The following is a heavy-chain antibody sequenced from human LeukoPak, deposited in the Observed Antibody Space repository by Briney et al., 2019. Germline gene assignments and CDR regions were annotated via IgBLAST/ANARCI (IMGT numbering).Heavy chain of an antibody. CDR1: GGSISNYY. D-gene: IGHD3-22*01. CDR2: INYSGST. J-gene: IGHJ4*02. CDR3: ARLDWYYYDSSGYWDD. Sequence: SETLSLTCTVSGGSISNYYWSWIRQPPGKGLEWIGDINYSGSTNYNPSLKSRVTISIDTSKNQFPLKLSSVTAADTAVYYCARLDWYYYDSSGYWDDWGQGTLVTVSS. V-gene: IGHV4-59*08.